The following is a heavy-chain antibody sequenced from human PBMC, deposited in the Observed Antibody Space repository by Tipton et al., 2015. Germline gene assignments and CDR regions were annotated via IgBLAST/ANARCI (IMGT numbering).Heavy chain of an antibody. CDR3: ARDTIYISDYSFPVFTH. Sequence: LRLSCTVSGGYISTDYWSWIRQSAGKGLEWIGRISPSGYTNYNPSLKSRVPMSVDTSKNQFSLELSSVTAADTALYYCARDTIYISDYSFPVFTHWGQGTPVTVSS. D-gene: IGHD3-22*01. J-gene: IGHJ4*02. CDR1: GGYISTDY. V-gene: IGHV4-4*07. CDR2: ISPSGYT.